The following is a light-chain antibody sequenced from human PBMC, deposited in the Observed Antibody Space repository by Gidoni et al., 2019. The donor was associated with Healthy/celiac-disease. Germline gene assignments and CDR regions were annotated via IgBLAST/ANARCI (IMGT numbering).Light chain of an antibody. V-gene: IGKV1-33*01. J-gene: IGKJ5*01. CDR3: QQYDNRPLVT. Sequence: DIQMTQSPSSLSASVGDRVTITCQASQDISNYLNWYQQKPGKAPKLLIYDASNLETGVPSRFSGSGSGTDFTFTISSLRPEDIATYYCQQYDNRPLVTFGQGTRLEIK. CDR2: DAS. CDR1: QDISNY.